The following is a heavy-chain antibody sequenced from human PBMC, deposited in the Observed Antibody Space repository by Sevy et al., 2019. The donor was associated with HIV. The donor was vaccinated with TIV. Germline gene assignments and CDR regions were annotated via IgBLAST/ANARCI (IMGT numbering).Heavy chain of an antibody. V-gene: IGHV3-43*01. D-gene: IGHD6-13*01. CDR2: ISWDGGST. Sequence: GGSLRLSCAASGFTFDDYTMRWVRQPPGKGLEWVSLISWDGGSTYYADSVTGRFTNSRANSKNSLYLQMNSLRTEDTAWDYGADDPVAAAGPGYFDYWGQGTLVTVSS. CDR3: ADDPVAAAGPGYFDY. J-gene: IGHJ4*02. CDR1: GFTFDDYT.